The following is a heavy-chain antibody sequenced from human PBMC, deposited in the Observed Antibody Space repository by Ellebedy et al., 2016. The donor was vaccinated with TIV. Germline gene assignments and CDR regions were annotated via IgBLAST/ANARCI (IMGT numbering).Heavy chain of an antibody. CDR3: VREPYPPDRVFDY. CDR1: GDSISSSVYY. V-gene: IGHV4-39*07. D-gene: IGHD1-14*01. CDR2: FSHSGKT. J-gene: IGHJ4*02. Sequence: SETLSLTXSVSGDSISSSVYYWGWIRQSPGKGLEWIGSFSHSGKTSYNPSLNSRVTMSVDTSKNQLSLKLKFVTAADTAIYYCVREPYPPDRVFDYWGQGTLVTVSS.